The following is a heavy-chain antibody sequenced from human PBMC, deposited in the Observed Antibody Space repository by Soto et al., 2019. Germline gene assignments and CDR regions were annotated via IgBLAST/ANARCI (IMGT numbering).Heavy chain of an antibody. J-gene: IGHJ6*02. D-gene: IGHD3-3*01. CDR2: IIPIFGTA. V-gene: IGHV1-69*13. CDR1: GGTFSSYA. CDR3: ARDGITIFGVVIIHCYYGMDV. Sequence: GASVKVSCKASGGTFSSYAISWVRQAPGQGLEWMGGIIPIFGTANYAQKFQGRVTITADESTGTAYMELSSLRSEDMAVYYCARDGITIFGVVIIHCYYGMDVWGQGTTVTVSS.